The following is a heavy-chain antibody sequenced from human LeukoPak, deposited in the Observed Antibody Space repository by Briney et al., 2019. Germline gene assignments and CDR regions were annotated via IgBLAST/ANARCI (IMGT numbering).Heavy chain of an antibody. CDR1: GFTFSSYA. J-gene: IGHJ6*02. CDR3: ARVLAATGRGYYYGMDV. Sequence: GGSLRLSCAASGFTFSSYAMHWVRQAPGKGLEWVAVISYDGSNKYYADSVKGRFTISRDNSKNTLYLQMNSLRAEDTAVYYCARVLAATGRGYYYGMDVWGQGTTVTASS. V-gene: IGHV3-30-3*01. CDR2: ISYDGSNK. D-gene: IGHD6-13*01.